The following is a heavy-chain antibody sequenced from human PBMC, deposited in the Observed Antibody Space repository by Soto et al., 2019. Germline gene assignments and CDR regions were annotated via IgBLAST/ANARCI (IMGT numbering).Heavy chain of an antibody. CDR2: INAGNGNT. J-gene: IGHJ5*02. CDR3: ARESGYWSSTSCYLEYNWFDP. CDR1: GWPLTSYA. D-gene: IGHD2-2*01. V-gene: IGHV1-3*01. Sequence: VEVASEGPGWPLTSYAMHWVRQAPGQRFEWMGWINAGNGNTKYSQKFQGRVTITRDTSASTAYMELSSLRSEDTAVYYCARESGYWSSTSCYLEYNWFDPWGQGTLVTVSS.